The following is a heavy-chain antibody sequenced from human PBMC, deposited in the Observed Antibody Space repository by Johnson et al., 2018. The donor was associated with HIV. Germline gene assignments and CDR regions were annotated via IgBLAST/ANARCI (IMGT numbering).Heavy chain of an antibody. V-gene: IGHV3-33*06. CDR1: GFTFSTYG. CDR3: AKDLGDGYNFDI. Sequence: QVQLVESGGGVVQPGRSLRLSCAASGFTFSTYGMHWVRQAPGKGLEWVTFIWSDGSNKYYGDSVKGRFTVSRDNSKNSLYLQMNSLRDEDTAMYYCAKDLGDGYNFDIWGQGTMVTVSS. CDR2: IWSDGSNK. J-gene: IGHJ3*02. D-gene: IGHD5-24*01.